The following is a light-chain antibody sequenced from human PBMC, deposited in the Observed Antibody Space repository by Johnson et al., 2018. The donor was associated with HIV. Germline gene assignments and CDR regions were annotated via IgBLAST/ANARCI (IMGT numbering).Light chain of an antibody. CDR1: SSNIGNNY. J-gene: IGLJ1*01. CDR2: DNN. V-gene: IGLV1-51*01. Sequence: QPVLTQPPSVSAAPGHKVTISCSGSSSNIGNNYVSWYQQLPGTAPKLLIYDNNKRPSGIPDRFSGSKSGTSATLGITGLQTGDEADYYCGTWDSSLDAYVFGTGTKVAVL. CDR3: GTWDSSLDAYV.